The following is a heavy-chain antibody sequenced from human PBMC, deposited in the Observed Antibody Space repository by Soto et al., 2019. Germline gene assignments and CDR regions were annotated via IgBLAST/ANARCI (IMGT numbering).Heavy chain of an antibody. CDR2: IGSAGDT. V-gene: IGHV3-13*01. D-gene: IGHD2-15*01. J-gene: IGHJ6*02. CDR3: ARAEGSTYSDYYYNGLDV. CDR1: GFTFYKYD. Sequence: PLGGSLRLSCAASGFTFYKYDIHWVRQVTGKGLEWVSAIGSAGDTYYADSVKGRFTISRENAKNSLYLQMNRLRAGDTAVYFCARAEGSTYSDYYYNGLDVWGQGTTVTVSS.